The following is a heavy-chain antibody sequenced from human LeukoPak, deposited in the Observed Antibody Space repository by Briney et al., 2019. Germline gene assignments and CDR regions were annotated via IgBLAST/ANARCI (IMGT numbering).Heavy chain of an antibody. Sequence: SETLSLTCTVSGDSINNYHWTWIRQPPGERLEWLAYMYNTGSTNYNPSLKSRATMSLDTSKNQVSLKLASVTAADTAVYFCARGGVLRSLDYWGQGTLVTVSS. V-gene: IGHV4-59*01. CDR1: GDSINNYH. CDR3: ARGGVLRSLDY. D-gene: IGHD3-10*01. J-gene: IGHJ4*02. CDR2: MYNTGST.